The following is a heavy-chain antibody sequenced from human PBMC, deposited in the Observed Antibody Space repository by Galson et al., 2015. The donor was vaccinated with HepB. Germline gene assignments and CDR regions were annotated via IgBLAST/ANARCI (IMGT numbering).Heavy chain of an antibody. CDR2: IAHDGKTE. CDR1: GFTFSSYA. V-gene: IGHV3-30*17. Sequence: SLRLSCAASGFTFSSYAVHWVRQAPGKGLEWVAVIAHDGKTECYADSVRSRFTISRDNSNNTLYLQLNSPRLEDTAVYYCARSITMVRINTPDYWGQGTLVIVSS. J-gene: IGHJ4*02. D-gene: IGHD3-10*01. CDR3: ARSITMVRINTPDY.